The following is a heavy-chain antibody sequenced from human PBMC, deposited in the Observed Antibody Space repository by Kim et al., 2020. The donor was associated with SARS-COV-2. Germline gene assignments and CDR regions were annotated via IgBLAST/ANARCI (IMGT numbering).Heavy chain of an antibody. J-gene: IGHJ4*02. V-gene: IGHV3-23*01. CDR2: ISGSGGST. D-gene: IGHD1-26*01. CDR1: GFTFSSYA. CDR3: AKDPGPSNPSGSYAYYFDY. Sequence: GGSLRLSCAASGFTFSSYAMSWVRQAPGKGLEWVSAISGSGGSTYYADSVKGRFTISRDNSKNTLYLQMNSLRAEDTAVYYCAKDPGPSNPSGSYAYYFDYWGQGTLVTVSS.